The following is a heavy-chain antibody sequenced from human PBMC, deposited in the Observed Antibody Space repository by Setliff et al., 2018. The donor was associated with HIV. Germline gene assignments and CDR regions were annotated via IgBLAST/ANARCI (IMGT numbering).Heavy chain of an antibody. J-gene: IGHJ4*02. Sequence: SETLSLTCTVSGGSISSSHYYWGWIRQPPGKGLQWIGSVYYYGSTYYKSSLKSRVAISLDRTKNQFSLKLSSVTAADTAVYYCARGSLDSSGYHAYFDHWGQGTLVTVSS. D-gene: IGHD3-22*01. CDR3: ARGSLDSSGYHAYFDH. V-gene: IGHV4-39*07. CDR2: VYYYGST. CDR1: GGSISSSHYY.